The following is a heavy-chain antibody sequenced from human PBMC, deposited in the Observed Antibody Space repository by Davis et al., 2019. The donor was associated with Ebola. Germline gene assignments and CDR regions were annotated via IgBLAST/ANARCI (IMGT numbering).Heavy chain of an antibody. J-gene: IGHJ3*02. D-gene: IGHD2-15*01. CDR1: GGPISSYY. CDR2: IYYSGST. CDR3: ARHGMGGGTLNTAFDI. V-gene: IGHV4-59*08. Sequence: SETLSLTCTVSGGPISSYYWSWIRQPPGKGLEWIGYIYYSGSTNYNPSLKSRVTISVDTSKNQFSLKLSSVTAAETAVYYCARHGMGGGTLNTAFDIWGQGTMVTVSS.